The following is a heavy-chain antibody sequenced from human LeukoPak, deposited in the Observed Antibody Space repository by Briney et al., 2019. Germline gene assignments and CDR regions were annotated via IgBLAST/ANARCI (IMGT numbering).Heavy chain of an antibody. CDR3: ARDRGNSDPGDWFDS. D-gene: IGHD4-23*01. CDR1: GFTFSDYY. J-gene: IGHJ5*01. V-gene: IGHV3-11*01. CDR2: ISGSGSTV. Sequence: GGSLRLSCAASGFTFSDYYMSWIRQAPGKGLEWVSYISGSGSTVYYAASVRGRFTISRDNAKNSLFLQMNSLRAEDTAVYYCARDRGNSDPGDWFDSWGHGTLVTVSS.